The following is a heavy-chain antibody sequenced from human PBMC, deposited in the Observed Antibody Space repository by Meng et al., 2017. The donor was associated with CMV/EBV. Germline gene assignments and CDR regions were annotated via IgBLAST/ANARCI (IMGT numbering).Heavy chain of an antibody. CDR1: GYSISSGYY. CDR2: IYYSGST. CDR3: ARAHEANWFDP. J-gene: IGHJ5*02. Sequence: GSLRLSCTVSGYSISSGYYWGWIRQPPGKGLEWIGSIYYSGSTYYNPSLKSRVTISVDTSKNQFSLKLSSVTAADTAVYYCARAHEANWFDPWGQGTLVTVSS. V-gene: IGHV4-38-2*02.